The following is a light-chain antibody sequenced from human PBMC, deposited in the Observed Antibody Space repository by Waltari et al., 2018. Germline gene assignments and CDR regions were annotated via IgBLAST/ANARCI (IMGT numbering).Light chain of an antibody. J-gene: IGLJ2*01. CDR1: SSNIGAGYD. CDR2: GNS. V-gene: IGLV1-40*01. Sequence: QSGLTQPPSVSGAPGQRVTISCTGSSSNIGAGYDVPWYQLLPGTAPKLLIYGNSNRPSGVPDRFSCSKSGTSASLAITGLQAEDEADYYCQSYDSSLSGSIFGGGTKLTVL. CDR3: QSYDSSLSGSI.